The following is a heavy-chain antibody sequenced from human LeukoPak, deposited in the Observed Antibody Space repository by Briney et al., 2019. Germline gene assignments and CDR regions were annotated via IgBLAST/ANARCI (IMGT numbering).Heavy chain of an antibody. V-gene: IGHV3-74*01. Sequence: GGSLRLSCAASGFTFSRYWIHWVRQAPGKGLEWVSRINSDGSSTSYADSVKGRFTISRDNAKNTLYLQMNSLGAEDTAVYYCATTYYYDSSGYAGYWGQGTLATVSS. D-gene: IGHD3-22*01. CDR3: ATTYYYDSSGYAGY. J-gene: IGHJ4*02. CDR1: GFTFSRYW. CDR2: INSDGSST.